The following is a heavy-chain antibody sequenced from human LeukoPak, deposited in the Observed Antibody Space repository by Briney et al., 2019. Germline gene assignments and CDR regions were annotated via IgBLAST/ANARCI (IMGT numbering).Heavy chain of an antibody. V-gene: IGHV1-69*13. Sequence: SVKVSCKASGGTFGSYVISWVRQAPGQGLEWMGGIIPPFGTAHYAQKFQGRLTITADESTSTVYMEMSSLRSEDTAMYYCAKEGDTALATGYLNLWGRGTLVTVST. CDR3: AKEGDTALATGYLNL. CDR1: GGTFGSYV. CDR2: IIPPFGTA. D-gene: IGHD5-18*01. J-gene: IGHJ2*01.